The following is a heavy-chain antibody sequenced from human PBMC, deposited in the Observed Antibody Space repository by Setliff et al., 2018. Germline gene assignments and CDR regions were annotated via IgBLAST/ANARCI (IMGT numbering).Heavy chain of an antibody. Sequence: GESLKISCKGSGYSFTSYWIGWVRQMPGKGLEWMGIIYPGDSDTRYSPSFQGQVTISADKSISTAYLQWSSLKASDTAMYYCAREGVLMMYAISALDCWGQGTLVTVS. D-gene: IGHD2-8*01. CDR3: AREGVLMMYAISALDC. CDR1: GYSFTSYW. V-gene: IGHV5-51*01. J-gene: IGHJ4*02. CDR2: IYPGDSDT.